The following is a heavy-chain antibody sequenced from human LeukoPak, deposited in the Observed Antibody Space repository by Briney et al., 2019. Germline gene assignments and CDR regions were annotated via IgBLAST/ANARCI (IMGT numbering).Heavy chain of an antibody. CDR2: MDPNSGNT. CDR1: GYTFTNYD. D-gene: IGHD2-2*01. V-gene: IGHV1-8*01. Sequence: ASVKVSCKASGYTFTNYDINWVRQATGQGLEWMGWMDPNSGNTGYAQKFQGRVTMTRNTSISTAYMELSSLRSEDTAVYYCARFSRYRSRTSCYLYGMDVWGQGTTVTVSS. CDR3: ARFSRYRSRTSCYLYGMDV. J-gene: IGHJ6*02.